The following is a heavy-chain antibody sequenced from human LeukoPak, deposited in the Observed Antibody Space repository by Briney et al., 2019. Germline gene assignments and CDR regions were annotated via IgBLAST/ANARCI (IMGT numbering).Heavy chain of an antibody. V-gene: IGHV1-24*01. CDR3: ATVYARSGSLGD. Sequence: ASVKVSCKVSGYTLTELSMHWVRQAPGKGLEWMGGFDPEDGETIYAQKFQGRVTMTEDTSTDTAYMEPSSLRSEDTAVYYCATVYARSGSLGDWGQGTLVTVSS. J-gene: IGHJ4*02. CDR1: GYTLTELS. D-gene: IGHD1-26*01. CDR2: FDPEDGET.